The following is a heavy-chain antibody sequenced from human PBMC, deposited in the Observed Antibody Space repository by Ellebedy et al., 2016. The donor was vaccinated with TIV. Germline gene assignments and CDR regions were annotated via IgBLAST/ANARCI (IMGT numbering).Heavy chain of an antibody. Sequence: PGGSLRLSCAASGFAFSSYNMHWVRQAPGKGLEWVAFISYDGTNKQFADSVKGRFTISRDNSKNTIYLQMNNLRAEDTAMYYCAKPTIAARLPWFDPWGQGTLVIVSS. V-gene: IGHV3-30*18. J-gene: IGHJ5*02. CDR1: GFAFSSYN. CDR2: ISYDGTNK. D-gene: IGHD6-6*01. CDR3: AKPTIAARLPWFDP.